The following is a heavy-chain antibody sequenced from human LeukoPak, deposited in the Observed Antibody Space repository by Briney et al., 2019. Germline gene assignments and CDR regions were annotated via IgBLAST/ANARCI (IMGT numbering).Heavy chain of an antibody. CDR2: IWNDGSNE. J-gene: IGHJ5*01. Sequence: GGSLRLSCVASGFTFNKYGIHWVRQAPGKGLEWVAVIWNDGSNEYYADSVKGRLAISRDNDKSMVNLQMNSLRAEDTAVYYCARDGSGLAVRGWFDFWGQGTLVTVSS. CDR1: GFTFNKYG. CDR3: ARDGSGLAVRGWFDF. D-gene: IGHD3-10*01. V-gene: IGHV3-33*01.